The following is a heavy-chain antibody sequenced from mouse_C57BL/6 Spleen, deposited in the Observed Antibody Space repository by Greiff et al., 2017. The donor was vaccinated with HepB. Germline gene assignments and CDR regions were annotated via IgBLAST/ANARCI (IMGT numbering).Heavy chain of an antibody. Sequence: VKLMESGAELARPGASVKMSCKASGYTFTSYTMHWVKQRPGQGLEWIGYINPSSGYTKYNQKFKDKATLTADKSSSTAYMQLSSLTSEDSAVYYCARYYGSSYVDWYFDVWGTGTTVTVSS. CDR1: GYTFTSYT. V-gene: IGHV1-4*01. D-gene: IGHD1-1*01. CDR3: ARYYGSSYVDWYFDV. J-gene: IGHJ1*03. CDR2: INPSSGYT.